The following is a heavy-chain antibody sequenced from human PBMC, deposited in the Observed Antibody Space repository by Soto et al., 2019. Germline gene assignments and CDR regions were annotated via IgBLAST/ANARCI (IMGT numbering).Heavy chain of an antibody. Sequence: PSETLSLTCAVYGGSFSGYYWSWIRQPPGKGLERIGEINHSGSTNYNPSLKSRVTISVDTSKNQFSLKLSSVTAADTAVYYCARGLRYCSGGSCPRRINYFDYWGQGTLVTVSS. J-gene: IGHJ4*02. V-gene: IGHV4-34*01. CDR1: GGSFSGYY. D-gene: IGHD2-15*01. CDR2: INHSGST. CDR3: ARGLRYCSGGSCPRRINYFDY.